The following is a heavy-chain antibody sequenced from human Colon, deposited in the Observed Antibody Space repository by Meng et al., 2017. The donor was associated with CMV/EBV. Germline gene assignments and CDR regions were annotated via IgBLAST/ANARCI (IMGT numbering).Heavy chain of an antibody. D-gene: IGHD5-24*01. V-gene: IGHV4-39*07. CDR2: IYYTGND. CDR3: ARMALHWYFDL. CDR1: GDSISGRSYY. J-gene: IGHJ2*01. Sequence: QVPLQGPGPGLGKPSETLSLTCTVSGDSISGRSYYWGWIRQPPGKGLEWIASIYYTGNDYHNPSLKSRVTISIDTSNNQFSLRLTSVTAADTAVYYCARMALHWYFDLWGRGTLVTVSS.